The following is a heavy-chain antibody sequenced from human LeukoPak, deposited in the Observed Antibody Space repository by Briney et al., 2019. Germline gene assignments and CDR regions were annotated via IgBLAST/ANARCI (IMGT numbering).Heavy chain of an antibody. J-gene: IGHJ4*02. CDR1: GFTFSSYE. Sequence: WGSLRLSRAASGFTFSSYEMNWVRQAPGKGLEWVSYISSSGSTIYYADSVKGRFTISRDNAKNSLYLQMNSLRAEDTALYYCARVTGDTAMGTLIYWGQGTLVTVSS. V-gene: IGHV3-48*03. CDR3: ARVTGDTAMGTLIY. CDR2: ISSSGSTI. D-gene: IGHD5-18*01.